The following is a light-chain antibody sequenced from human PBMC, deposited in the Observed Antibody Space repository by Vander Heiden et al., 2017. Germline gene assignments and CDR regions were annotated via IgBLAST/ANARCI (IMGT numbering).Light chain of an antibody. CDR3: CSYAGSNTYV. V-gene: IGLV2-11*01. Sequence: QSALTQPRSVSGSPGQSVPISCTGTSSDVGGYNYVSWYQQHPGKAPKLMINEVSKRPSGVPDRFSGSKSGNTASLTISGLQAEDEADYYCCSYAGSNTYVFGTGTKVTVL. CDR2: EVS. J-gene: IGLJ1*01. CDR1: SSDVGGYNY.